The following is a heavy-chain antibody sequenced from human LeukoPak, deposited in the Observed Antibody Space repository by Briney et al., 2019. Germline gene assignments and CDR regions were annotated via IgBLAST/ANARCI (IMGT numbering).Heavy chain of an antibody. D-gene: IGHD3-3*01. CDR3: ARDKRFLEWLPSYNWFDP. CDR2: IYYSGST. Sequence: PSETLSLTCTVSGGSISSSSYYWGWIRQPPGKGLEWIGSIYYSGSTYYNPSLKSRVTISVGTSKNQFSLKLSSVTAADTAVYYCARDKRFLEWLPSYNWFDPWGQGTLVTVSS. J-gene: IGHJ5*02. V-gene: IGHV4-39*07. CDR1: GGSISSSSYY.